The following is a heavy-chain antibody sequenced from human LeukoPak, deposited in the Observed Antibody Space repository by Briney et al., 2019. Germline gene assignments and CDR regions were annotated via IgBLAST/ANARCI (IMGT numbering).Heavy chain of an antibody. J-gene: IGHJ4*02. Sequence: SETLSLTCTVSGGSISSYYWSWIRQPPGKGLEWIGYIYYSGSTNYNPSLKSRVTISVDTSKNQFSLKLSSVTAADTAVYYCASLPGSLDYFDYWGQGTLVTVSS. CDR3: ASLPGSLDYFDY. D-gene: IGHD1-26*01. V-gene: IGHV4-59*08. CDR2: IYYSGST. CDR1: GGSISSYY.